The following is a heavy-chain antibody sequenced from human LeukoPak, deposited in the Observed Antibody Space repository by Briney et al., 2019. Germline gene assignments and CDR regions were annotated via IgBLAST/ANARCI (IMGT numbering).Heavy chain of an antibody. V-gene: IGHV5-51*01. J-gene: IGHJ4*02. CDR3: ARAQQLGFYYFDY. Sequence: GESLKISCKGSGYTIGSFGSYWIAWVRQMPGKGLEWMGIIYPGDSDTRYSPSFQGQVTISADKSISTAYLQWSSLKASDTAMYYCARAQQLGFYYFDYWGQGTLVTVSS. CDR1: GYTIGSFGSYW. D-gene: IGHD6-13*01. CDR2: IYPGDSDT.